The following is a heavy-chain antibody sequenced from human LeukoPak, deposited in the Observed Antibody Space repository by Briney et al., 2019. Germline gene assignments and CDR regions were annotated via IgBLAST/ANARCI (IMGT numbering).Heavy chain of an antibody. J-gene: IGHJ4*02. CDR2: ISSTSTYI. CDR3: ARGGNPGAVNPWAY. D-gene: IGHD4-23*01. V-gene: IGHV3-21*04. Sequence: GGSLRLSCAASGFTFSSYSMNWVRQAPGKGLEWVSSISSTSTYIYYADSVQGRFTISRDNSKNTLYLEMNSLSPDDTPVYYCARGGNPGAVNPWAYGGRETLVTVSS. CDR1: GFTFSSYS.